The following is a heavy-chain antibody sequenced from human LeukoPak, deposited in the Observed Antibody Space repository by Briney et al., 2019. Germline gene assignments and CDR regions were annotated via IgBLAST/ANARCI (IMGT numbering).Heavy chain of an antibody. V-gene: IGHV1-2*04. CDR3: ARDRAYYDSTEWKNWFDP. CDR1: GYTFTGYY. D-gene: IGHD3-16*01. CDR2: INPNSGGT. J-gene: IGHJ5*02. Sequence: ASVKVSCKASGYTFTGYYMHWVRQAPGQGLEWMGWINPNSGGTNYAQKFQGWVTMTRDTSISTAYMELSRLRSDDTAVYYCARDRAYYDSTEWKNWFDPWGQGTLVTVSS.